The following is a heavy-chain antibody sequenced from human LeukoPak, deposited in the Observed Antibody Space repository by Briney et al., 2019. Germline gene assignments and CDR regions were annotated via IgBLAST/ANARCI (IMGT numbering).Heavy chain of an antibody. CDR3: ARGETVAGTWFDP. Sequence: GGSLRLSCAASGXTFSDYYVSWIRQAPGKGLEWVSYIRSSSSYTNYADSVKGRFTISRDNAKNSLYLQMNSLRAEDTAVYYCARGETVAGTWFDPWGQGTLVTVSS. V-gene: IGHV3-11*05. CDR1: GXTFSDYY. CDR2: IRSSSSYT. D-gene: IGHD6-19*01. J-gene: IGHJ5*02.